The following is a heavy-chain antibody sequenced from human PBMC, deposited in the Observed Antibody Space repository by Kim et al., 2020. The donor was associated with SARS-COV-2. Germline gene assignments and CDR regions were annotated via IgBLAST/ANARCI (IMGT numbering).Heavy chain of an antibody. Sequence: SETLSLTCTVSGGSISSSSYYWGWIRQPPGKGLEWIGSIFYSGSTYYNPSLKSRVTISIDASKNQFSLKLSSVTAADTAVYYCARLGVLTAGFDYWGQGTLVTVSS. D-gene: IGHD3-16*01. J-gene: IGHJ4*02. CDR2: IFYSGST. V-gene: IGHV4-39*01. CDR3: ARLGVLTAGFDY. CDR1: GGSISSSSYY.